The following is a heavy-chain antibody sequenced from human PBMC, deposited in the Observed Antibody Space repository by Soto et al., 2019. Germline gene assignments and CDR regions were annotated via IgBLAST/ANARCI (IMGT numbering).Heavy chain of an antibody. Sequence: GGSLRLSCAASGFTFSSYGMHWVRQAPGKGLEWVAVISYDGSNKYYPDSVKGRFTISRYNSKNTLYLQMNSLRAEDTAVYYCAKVDSSGPFDYWGQGTLVTVSS. J-gene: IGHJ4*02. CDR1: GFTFSSYG. D-gene: IGHD6-19*01. CDR3: AKVDSSGPFDY. V-gene: IGHV3-30*18. CDR2: ISYDGSNK.